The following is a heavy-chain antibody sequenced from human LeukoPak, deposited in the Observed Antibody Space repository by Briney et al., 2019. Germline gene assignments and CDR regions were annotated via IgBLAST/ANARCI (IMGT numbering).Heavy chain of an antibody. CDR1: GYTFTSYY. Sequence: ASVKVSCKASGYTFTSYYMHWVRQAPGQELEWMGIINPSGGSTSYAQKFQGRVTMTRDMSTSTVYMELSSLRSEDTAVYYCARDTVVVPAAEIGDYWGQGTLVTVSS. J-gene: IGHJ4*02. CDR3: ARDTVVVPAAEIGDY. CDR2: INPSGGST. V-gene: IGHV1-46*01. D-gene: IGHD2-2*01.